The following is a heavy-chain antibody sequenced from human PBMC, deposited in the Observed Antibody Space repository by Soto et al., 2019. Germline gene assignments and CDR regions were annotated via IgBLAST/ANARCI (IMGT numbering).Heavy chain of an antibody. J-gene: IGHJ4*02. CDR3: ARDPGGSSSCVYFDY. D-gene: IGHD6-13*01. CDR2: IWYDGTNK. V-gene: IGHV3-33*01. CDR1: GFTFSSYG. Sequence: QVQLVESGGGVVQPGRSLRLSCAASGFTFSSYGMHWVRQAPGKGLEWVAGIWYDGTNKHYADSVKGRFTISRDKSKLYLQMTSLRAEDTAVYFCARDPGGSSSCVYFDYWGQGTLVTVSS.